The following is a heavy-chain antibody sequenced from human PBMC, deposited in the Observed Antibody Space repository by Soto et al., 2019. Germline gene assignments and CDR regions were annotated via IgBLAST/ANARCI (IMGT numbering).Heavy chain of an antibody. CDR2: ISYDGTNK. Sequence: GGSLRLSCAASGFTFSSYAMHWVRQAPGKGLEWVAVISYDGTNKYYADSVKGRFTISRDDSKNMLYVQMNSLRAEDTAVFYCARDRGYSGYDGLDYWGQGTLVTVSS. V-gene: IGHV3-30-3*01. CDR1: GFTFSSYA. J-gene: IGHJ4*02. D-gene: IGHD5-12*01. CDR3: ARDRGYSGYDGLDY.